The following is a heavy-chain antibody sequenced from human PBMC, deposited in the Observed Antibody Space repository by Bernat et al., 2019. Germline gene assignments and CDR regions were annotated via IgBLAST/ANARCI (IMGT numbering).Heavy chain of an antibody. CDR2: INPYGGST. D-gene: IGHD4-17*01. CDR1: GYTFSSYY. V-gene: IGHV1-46*01. CDR3: ARTEYGDSPFDY. Sequence: QVQLVQSGAEVKKSGASVKVSCKTSGYTFSSYYMHWVRHAPGQELEWLGIINPYGGSTSYAQKLQGRVTMTRDTSTSTVYMDLSSLRSDDTAVYFCARTEYGDSPFDYWGQGTQVTVS. J-gene: IGHJ4*02.